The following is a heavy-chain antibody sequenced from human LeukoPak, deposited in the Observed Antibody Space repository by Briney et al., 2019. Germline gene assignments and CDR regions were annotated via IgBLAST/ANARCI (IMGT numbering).Heavy chain of an antibody. D-gene: IGHD5-18*01. CDR1: GYTFTSYY. CDR2: INPSGGTT. Sequence: ASVKVSCKASGYTFTSYYMHWVRQAPGQGLEWMGIINPSGGTTSYAQKFQGRVTITRDMSTSTVYMELSYPRSDDTAVYYCARDPNAMVTSLFDYWGQGTLVTVSS. V-gene: IGHV1-46*01. J-gene: IGHJ4*02. CDR3: ARDPNAMVTSLFDY.